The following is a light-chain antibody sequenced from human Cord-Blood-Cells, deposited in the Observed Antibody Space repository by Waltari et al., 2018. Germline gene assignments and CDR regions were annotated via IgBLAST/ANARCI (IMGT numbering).Light chain of an antibody. CDR3: QQRSNWPLT. V-gene: IGKV3-11*01. Sequence: EIVLPQPPATLSLSPGERATLSCRASQSVSSYLAWYQQKPGQAPMLLIYDATNRATGIPARFSGSGSGTDFTLTISSLEPEDFAVYYCQQRSNWPLTFGGGTKVEIK. CDR2: DAT. J-gene: IGKJ4*01. CDR1: QSVSSY.